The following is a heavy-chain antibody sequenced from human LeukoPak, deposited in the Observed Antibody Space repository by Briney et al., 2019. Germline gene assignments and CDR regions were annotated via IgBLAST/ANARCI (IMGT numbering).Heavy chain of an antibody. Sequence: ASVKVSCKASGYTFTSYGISWVRQAPGQGLEWMGWISAYNGNTNYAQKLQGRVTMTTDTSTSTAYMELRSLRPDDTAVYYCARVGPRYCSGGSCSRFDPWGQGTLVTVSS. D-gene: IGHD2-15*01. CDR1: GYTFTSYG. CDR2: ISAYNGNT. CDR3: ARVGPRYCSGGSCSRFDP. J-gene: IGHJ5*02. V-gene: IGHV1-18*04.